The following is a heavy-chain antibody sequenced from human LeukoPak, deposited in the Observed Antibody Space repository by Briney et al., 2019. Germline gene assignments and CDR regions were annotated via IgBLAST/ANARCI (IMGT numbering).Heavy chain of an antibody. J-gene: IGHJ5*02. Sequence: SETLSLTCTVSGYSISSGYYWGWIRQPPGKGLEGSGSIYHSGSTYYSPSLKSRVTISVDTSKNQFSLKLSSVTAADTAVYYCARAHITMIVVRFDPWGQGTLVTVSS. V-gene: IGHV4-38-2*02. CDR3: ARAHITMIVVRFDP. CDR1: GYSISSGYY. D-gene: IGHD3-22*01. CDR2: IYHSGST.